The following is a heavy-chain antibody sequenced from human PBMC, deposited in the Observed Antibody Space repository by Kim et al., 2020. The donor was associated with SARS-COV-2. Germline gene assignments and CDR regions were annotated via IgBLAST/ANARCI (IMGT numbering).Heavy chain of an antibody. Sequence: GGSLRLSCTASGFTFGDYAMSWFRQAPGKGLEWVGFIRSKAYGGTTEYAASVKGRFTISRDDSKSIAYLQMNSLKTEDTAVYYCTRDSSSIAASTGFDYWGQGTLVTVSS. V-gene: IGHV3-49*03. CDR2: IRSKAYGGTT. CDR3: TRDSSSIAASTGFDY. J-gene: IGHJ4*02. CDR1: GFTFGDYA. D-gene: IGHD6-6*01.